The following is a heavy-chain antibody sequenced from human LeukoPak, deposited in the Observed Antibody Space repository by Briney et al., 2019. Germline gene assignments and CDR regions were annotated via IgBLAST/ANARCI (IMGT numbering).Heavy chain of an antibody. CDR3: ARDYYDSSGYDF. J-gene: IGHJ4*02. CDR1: GYTFTSYG. D-gene: IGHD3-22*01. V-gene: IGHV1-69*04. Sequence: GASVKVSCKASGYTFTSYGISWVRQAPGQGLEWMGRIIPILGVANYAQKFQGRVTITADKSTSTAYMELSSLRSEDTAVYYCARDYYDSSGYDFWGQGTLVTVSS. CDR2: IIPILGVA.